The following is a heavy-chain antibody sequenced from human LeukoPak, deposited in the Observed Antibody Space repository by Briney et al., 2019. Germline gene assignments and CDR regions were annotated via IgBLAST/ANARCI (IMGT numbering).Heavy chain of an antibody. D-gene: IGHD3-16*02. CDR2: INHSGST. Sequence: SETLSLTCAVYGGSFSGYYWSWIRQPPGKGLEWIGEINHSGSTNYNPSLKSRVTISVDTSKNQFSLKLSSVTAADTAVYYCARLDDYVWGSYRSPYFDYWGQGTLGTVSS. CDR1: GGSFSGYY. CDR3: ARLDDYVWGSYRSPYFDY. V-gene: IGHV4-34*01. J-gene: IGHJ4*02.